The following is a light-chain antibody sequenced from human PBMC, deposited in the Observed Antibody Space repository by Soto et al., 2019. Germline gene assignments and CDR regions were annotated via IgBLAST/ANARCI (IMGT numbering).Light chain of an antibody. V-gene: IGKV1-39*01. J-gene: IGKJ1*01. CDR3: QQSYSTPRT. CDR1: QSITNY. CDR2: ATS. Sequence: DIQMTQSPSSLSASVGDRVTISCRASQSITNYLNWYQQKPGKAPTLLIFATSNFHSGVPSRFSGSGSGTDFTLIISSLQPEDFATYYCQQSYSTPRTFGQGTKVEIK.